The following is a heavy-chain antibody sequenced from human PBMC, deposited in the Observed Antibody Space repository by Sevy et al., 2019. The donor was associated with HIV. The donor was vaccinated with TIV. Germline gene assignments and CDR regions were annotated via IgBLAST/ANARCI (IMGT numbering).Heavy chain of an antibody. CDR1: GFSLSTSGVG. CDR2: IYWDDQK. CDR3: APRHILRSFDVHNGMDV. V-gene: IGHV2-5*02. Sequence: SGPTLVKPTRTLTLTCSFSGFSLSTSGVGVGWVRQPPGKALEWLAVIYWDDQKRYSPSLKSRLTITKDTSKNQVVLTIANMDPADTATYYCAPRHILRSFDVHNGMDVWGQGTTVTVSS. J-gene: IGHJ6*02. D-gene: IGHD3-9*01.